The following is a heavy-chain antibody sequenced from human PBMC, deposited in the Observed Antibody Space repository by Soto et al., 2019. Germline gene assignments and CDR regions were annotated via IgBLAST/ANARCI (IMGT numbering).Heavy chain of an antibody. J-gene: IGHJ4*02. D-gene: IGHD1-1*01. V-gene: IGHV4-30-4*01. CDR2: IYSSGRT. Sequence: SETLSLTCTVSGGSIDSDDYYWTWIRQPPGKGLEWIGYIYSSGRTSYNPSLESRLTISIDTSKNQFSLHLNSVSAADTAVYFCARDHGNSPDFFDYWGREPWSPSPQ. CDR1: GGSIDSDDYY. CDR3: ARDHGNSPDFFDY.